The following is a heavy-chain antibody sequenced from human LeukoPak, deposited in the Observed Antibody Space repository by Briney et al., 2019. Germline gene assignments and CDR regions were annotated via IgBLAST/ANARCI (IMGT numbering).Heavy chain of an antibody. J-gene: IGHJ6*03. V-gene: IGHV1-69*05. CDR3: ARVARGFGESRMDV. Sequence: SVKVSCKASGGTFSSYAISWVRQAPGQGLEWMGGIIPISGTANYAQKFQGRVTITTDESTSTAYMELSSLRSEDTAVYYCARVARGFGESRMDVWGKGTTVTVSS. CDR2: IIPISGTA. CDR1: GGTFSSYA. D-gene: IGHD3-10*01.